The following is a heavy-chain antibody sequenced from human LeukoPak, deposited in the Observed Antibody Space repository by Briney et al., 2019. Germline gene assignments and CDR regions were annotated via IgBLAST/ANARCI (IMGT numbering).Heavy chain of an antibody. V-gene: IGHV3-64D*06. CDR3: VSPSGQLLYWDYYDMDV. CDR2: ISSNGGST. Sequence: GGSLRLSCSASGFTFSSYAMHWVRQAPGKGLEYVSAISSNGGSTYYADSVKGRFTISRDNSKNTLYLQMSSLRAEDTAVYYCVSPSGQLLYWDYYDMDVWGKGTTVTVSS. J-gene: IGHJ6*04. D-gene: IGHD2-2*02. CDR1: GFTFSSYA.